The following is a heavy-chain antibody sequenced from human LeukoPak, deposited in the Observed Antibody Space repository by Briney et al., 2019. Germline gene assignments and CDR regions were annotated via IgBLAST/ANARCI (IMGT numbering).Heavy chain of an antibody. D-gene: IGHD3-22*01. J-gene: IGHJ4*02. CDR3: AKDMYYYDSSGSAPFDY. CDR1: GFTFSSYG. Sequence: GASLRLSCAASGFTFSSYGMHWVRQAPGKGLEWVAVISYDGSNKYYADSVKGRFTISRDNSKNTLYLQMNSLRAEDTAVYYCAKDMYYYDSSGSAPFDYWGQGSLVTVSS. V-gene: IGHV3-30*18. CDR2: ISYDGSNK.